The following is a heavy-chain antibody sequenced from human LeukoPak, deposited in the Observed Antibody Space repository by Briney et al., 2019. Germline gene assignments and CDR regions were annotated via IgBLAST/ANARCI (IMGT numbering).Heavy chain of an antibody. CDR3: ASQPGGVTNFFDY. V-gene: IGHV4-39*01. CDR2: IYYSGNT. Sequence: SETLSLTCAVSGVSISSSNSYWGWIRQPPGKGLEWIGSIYYSGNTYYNASLKSRVTISVDTSKNQFSLKLSSVTAADTAVYYCASQPGGVTNFFDYWGQGTLVTVSS. J-gene: IGHJ4*02. D-gene: IGHD2-21*02. CDR1: GVSISSSNSY.